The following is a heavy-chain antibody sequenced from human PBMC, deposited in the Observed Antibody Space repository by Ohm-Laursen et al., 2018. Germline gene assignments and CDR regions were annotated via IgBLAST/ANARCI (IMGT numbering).Heavy chain of an antibody. V-gene: IGHV4-59*01. CDR3: ARGDPYYYDSSGYYKYYGMDV. CDR1: GGSISSYY. J-gene: IGHJ6*02. D-gene: IGHD3-22*01. Sequence: GTLSLTCTVSGGSISSYYWSWIRQPPGKGLEWIGYIYYSGCTNYNPSLKSRVTISVDTSKNQFSLKLSSVTAADTAVYYCARGDPYYYDSSGYYKYYGMDVWGQGTTVTVSS. CDR2: IYYSGCT.